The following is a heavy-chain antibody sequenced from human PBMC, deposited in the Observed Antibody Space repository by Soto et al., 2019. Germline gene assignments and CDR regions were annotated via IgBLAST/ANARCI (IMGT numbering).Heavy chain of an antibody. CDR1: GRSMRSNY. V-gene: IGHV4-59*01. CDR2: VFYGGT. CDR3: ASYRGALYFES. D-gene: IGHD3-16*01. Sequence: QVHLQESGPGLVQPSETLSLTCSVSGRSMRSNYWRWIRQSPDKGLEWLGYVFYGGTDYNPSLGGRVSMSVETSKSLFSLKLTSVTVVDMAVYYCASYRGALYFESWGPGILVTVSA. J-gene: IGHJ4*02.